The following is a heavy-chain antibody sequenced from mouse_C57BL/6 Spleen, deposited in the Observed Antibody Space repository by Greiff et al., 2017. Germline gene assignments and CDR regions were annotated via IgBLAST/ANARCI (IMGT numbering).Heavy chain of an antibody. CDR3: ARTITTVVAHWYYGG. D-gene: IGHD1-1*01. CDR2: IWSGGGT. J-gene: IGHJ1*03. CDR1: GFSLTSYA. V-gene: IGHV2-9-1*01. Sequence: VQLQQSGPGLVAPSPSLSITCTASGFSLTSYAISWVRQQPGKGLEWLGVIWSGGGTNNNSAKNARLSIIKDDSKTKVSLKMNSIQTDDTARYYCARTITTVVAHWYYGGWGTGTTVTVAS.